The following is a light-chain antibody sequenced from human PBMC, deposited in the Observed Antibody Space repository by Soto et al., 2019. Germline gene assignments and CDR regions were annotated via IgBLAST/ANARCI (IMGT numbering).Light chain of an antibody. J-gene: IGLJ1*01. Sequence: QSALAQPASVSGSPGQSITISCTGTSSDVGGYNYVSWYQQHPGKAPRLMIYDVSKRPSGVPDRFSGSKSGNTASLTVSGLQAEDEADYFCSSYAGRHSYVFGAGTKVTVL. CDR1: SSDVGGYNY. CDR3: SSYAGRHSYV. CDR2: DVS. V-gene: IGLV2-8*01.